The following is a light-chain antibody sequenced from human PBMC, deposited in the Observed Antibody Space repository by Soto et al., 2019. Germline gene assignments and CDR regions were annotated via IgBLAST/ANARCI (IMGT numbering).Light chain of an antibody. J-gene: IGKJ1*01. CDR2: GAS. CDR3: QQYNNWPPMA. V-gene: IGKV3-15*01. Sequence: EIVMTQSPATLSVSPGERATLSCRASQSVSSNLAWYHQKPGQAPRLLIYGASTRATGIPARFSGSGSGTEFTRTISSLQSEDFAVYYCQQYNNWPPMAFGQGTKVEIK. CDR1: QSVSSN.